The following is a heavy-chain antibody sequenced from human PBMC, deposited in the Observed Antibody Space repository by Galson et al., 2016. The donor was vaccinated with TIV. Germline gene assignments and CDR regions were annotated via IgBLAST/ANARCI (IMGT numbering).Heavy chain of an antibody. Sequence: QSGAEVKKPGESLKISCKVSGYTFSNYWIGWVRQMPGKGLEWMGIIYPDDSDTRYGPSFQGQVTISVDKSISTAYLQWRSLKASDRGTYYCARPAREYSGDDEASDYWGQGTLVIVSS. CDR1: GYTFSNYW. D-gene: IGHD5-12*01. CDR2: IYPDDSDT. V-gene: IGHV5-51*01. CDR3: ARPAREYSGDDEASDY. J-gene: IGHJ4*02.